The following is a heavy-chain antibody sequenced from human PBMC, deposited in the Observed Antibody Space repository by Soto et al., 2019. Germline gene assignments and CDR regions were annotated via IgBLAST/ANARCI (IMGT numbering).Heavy chain of an antibody. J-gene: IGHJ4*02. Sequence: QVQLQESGPGLVKPSETLSLTCTVSGGSISSYYWSWIRQPPGKGLEWIGYIYYSGSTNYNPSLKSRVPISVDTSKNQFSLKLSSVTAADTAVYYCARTGRHYYDSSGYYFDYWGQGTLVTVSS. D-gene: IGHD3-22*01. CDR3: ARTGRHYYDSSGYYFDY. V-gene: IGHV4-59*08. CDR2: IYYSGST. CDR1: GGSISSYY.